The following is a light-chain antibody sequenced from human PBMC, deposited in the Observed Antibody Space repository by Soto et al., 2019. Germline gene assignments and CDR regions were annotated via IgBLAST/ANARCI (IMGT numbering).Light chain of an antibody. V-gene: IGLV2-8*01. CDR2: EVT. Sequence: QSALTQPPSASGSPGQSVTISCTGTSSDVGAYHYVSWYQQHPGKAPKLLIYEVTQRPSGIPDRFSASKSGNTASLTVSGLQADDEADYFCSSFAGSNNFVFGGVTKLTVL. CDR3: SSFAGSNNFV. J-gene: IGLJ3*02. CDR1: SSDVGAYHY.